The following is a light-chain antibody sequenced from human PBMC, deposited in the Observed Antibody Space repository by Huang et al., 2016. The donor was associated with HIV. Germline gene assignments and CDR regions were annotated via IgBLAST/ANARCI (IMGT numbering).Light chain of an antibody. Sequence: EVVLTQSPGTLSLSPGERATLSCRASQSISTNYLAWYQQKPGQAPRLLIFGASTRATGIPDRFSGSGSGTDFTLTISRLEAEDSAVYYCHQYDISPRTFGQGTKVEIK. J-gene: IGKJ1*01. CDR2: GAS. CDR3: HQYDISPRT. CDR1: QSISTNY. V-gene: IGKV3-20*01.